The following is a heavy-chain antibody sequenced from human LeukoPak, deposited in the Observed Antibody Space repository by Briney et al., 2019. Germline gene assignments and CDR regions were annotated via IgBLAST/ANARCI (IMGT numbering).Heavy chain of an antibody. Sequence: ASVKVSCKASGYTFTGYYMHWVRQAPGQGLEWMGWINPNSGGTNYAQKFQGRVTMTRDTSISTAYMELSRLRSDDTAVYYCARGSHDDGSGWSDAFDIWGQGTMVTVSS. CDR1: GYTFTGYY. D-gene: IGHD6-19*01. J-gene: IGHJ3*02. CDR3: ARGSHDDGSGWSDAFDI. CDR2: INPNSGGT. V-gene: IGHV1-2*02.